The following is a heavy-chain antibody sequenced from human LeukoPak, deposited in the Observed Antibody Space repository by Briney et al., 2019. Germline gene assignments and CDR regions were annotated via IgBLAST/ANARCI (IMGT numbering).Heavy chain of an antibody. J-gene: IGHJ4*02. V-gene: IGHV3-21*01. CDR2: ISSSSRHI. CDR3: ARDRNYGDFPFDH. Sequence: GGSLRLSCAASGFTFSSYSMNWVRQAPGKGLEWVSSISSSSRHIYYADSVKGRFTISRDNAKNSLYLQMNSLRAEDTAVYYCARDRNYGDFPFDHWGQGTLVTVSS. D-gene: IGHD4-17*01. CDR1: GFTFSSYS.